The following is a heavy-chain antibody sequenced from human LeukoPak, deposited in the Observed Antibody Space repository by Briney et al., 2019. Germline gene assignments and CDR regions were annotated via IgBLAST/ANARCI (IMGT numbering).Heavy chain of an antibody. CDR2: IYDNGYT. CDR1: GGSISSYY. V-gene: IGHV4-59*01. D-gene: IGHD2-15*01. Sequence: SETLSLTCTVSGGSISSYYWSWIRQPPGKGLEWIGYIYDNGYTRYNPSLNSRVTLSVDTSLNRFSLRLKSVTAADTAVYFCARDACSSRSCYGGEVGSFDSWGQGTLVTVSS. J-gene: IGHJ4*02. CDR3: ARDACSSRSCYGGEVGSFDS.